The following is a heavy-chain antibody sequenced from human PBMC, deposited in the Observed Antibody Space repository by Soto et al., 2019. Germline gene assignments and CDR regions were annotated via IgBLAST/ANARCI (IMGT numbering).Heavy chain of an antibody. Sequence: QVQLVESGGGVVQPGRSLRLSCAASGFTFSSYGMHWVRQAPGKGLEWVAVISYDGSNKYYADSVKGRFTISRDNSKNKLYLQMNSLRAADTAGYYCAEGRGYFDYWGQGTLVTVSS. CDR1: GFTFSSYG. V-gene: IGHV3-30*03. CDR2: ISYDGSNK. J-gene: IGHJ4*02. D-gene: IGHD2-15*01. CDR3: AEGRGYFDY.